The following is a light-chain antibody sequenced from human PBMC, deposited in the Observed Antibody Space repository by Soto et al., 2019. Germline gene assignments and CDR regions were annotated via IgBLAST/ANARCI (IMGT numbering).Light chain of an antibody. CDR1: TSNVGGYNY. J-gene: IGLJ1*01. CDR2: DVT. V-gene: IGLV2-11*01. Sequence: QSVLTQPRSVSGSRGQSVTISCTGTTSNVGGYNYVSWYQQHPSKAPKLMIYDVTKRPSGVPDRFSGSKSGNTASLTISGLQAEDEADYYCCSFAGSYSYVFGIGTKVTVL. CDR3: CSFAGSYSYV.